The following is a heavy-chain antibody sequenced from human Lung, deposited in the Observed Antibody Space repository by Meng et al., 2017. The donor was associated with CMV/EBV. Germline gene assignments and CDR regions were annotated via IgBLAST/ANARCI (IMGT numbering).Heavy chain of an antibody. V-gene: IGHV5-51*01. CDR3: ARSTAVAGPRGFFDY. CDR2: IYPGDSDT. Sequence: SGSTFTPYWIGWVRQMPGTGLEWMGIIYPGDSDTRYSPSFQGQVTISADKSISTAYLQWSSLKASDTAMYYCARSTAVAGPRGFFDYWGQGTLVTVSS. D-gene: IGHD6-19*01. CDR1: GSTFTPYW. J-gene: IGHJ4*02.